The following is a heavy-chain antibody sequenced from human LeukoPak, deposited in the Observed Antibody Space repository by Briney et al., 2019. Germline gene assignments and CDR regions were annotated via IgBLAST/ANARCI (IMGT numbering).Heavy chain of an antibody. V-gene: IGHV3-53*01. CDR3: ARVKYYYDSSGYYYTRSPLLFDY. CDR1: GFTVSSNY. Sequence: PGGSLRLSCAASGFTVSSNYMSWVRQAPGKGLEWVSVIYSGGSTYYADSVKGRFTISRDNSKNTLYLQMNSLRAEDTAVYYCARVKYYYDSSGYYYTRSPLLFDYWGQGTLVTVSS. CDR2: IYSGGST. D-gene: IGHD3-22*01. J-gene: IGHJ4*02.